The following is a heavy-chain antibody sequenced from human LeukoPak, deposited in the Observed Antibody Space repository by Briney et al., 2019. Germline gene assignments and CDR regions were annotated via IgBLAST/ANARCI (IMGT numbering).Heavy chain of an antibody. Sequence: GGSLRLSCAASGFTVSSNYMSWVRQAPGKGLEWVAFLRSGGNDKYYAGSVKGRFTISRDNSKNTLFLQMNSLRAEDTAVYYCAKDLFGSGSYEYWGQGTLVTVSS. CDR1: GFTVSSNY. V-gene: IGHV3-30*02. CDR3: AKDLFGSGSYEY. D-gene: IGHD3-10*01. CDR2: LRSGGNDK. J-gene: IGHJ4*02.